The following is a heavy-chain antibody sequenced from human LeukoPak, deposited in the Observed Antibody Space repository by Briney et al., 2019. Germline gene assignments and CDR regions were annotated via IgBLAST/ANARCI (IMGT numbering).Heavy chain of an antibody. J-gene: IGHJ6*02. V-gene: IGHV3-23*01. CDR2: IGGSGGNK. Sequence: GGSLRLSCAASGFTVSSNYMSWVRQAPGKGLEWVSSIGGSGGNKYYGGSVKGRFTVSRDNSKNTLHLQMNSLRVEDTAVYYCAKAPYFYSGMDVWGQGTTVIVSS. CDR3: AKAPYFYSGMDV. CDR1: GFTVSSNY.